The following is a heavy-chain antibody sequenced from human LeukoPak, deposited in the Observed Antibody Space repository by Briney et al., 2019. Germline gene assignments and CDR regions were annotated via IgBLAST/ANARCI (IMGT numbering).Heavy chain of an antibody. CDR3: ARVPSIAARSVEYFDY. Sequence: PSETLSLTCTVSGGSISSGGYYWSWIRQHPGKGLEWIGYIYYSGSTYYNPSLKSRVTISVDTSKNQFSLKLSSVTAADTAVYYCARVPSIAARSVEYFDYWGQGTLVTVSS. D-gene: IGHD6-6*01. J-gene: IGHJ4*02. CDR1: GGSISSGGYY. CDR2: IYYSGST. V-gene: IGHV4-31*03.